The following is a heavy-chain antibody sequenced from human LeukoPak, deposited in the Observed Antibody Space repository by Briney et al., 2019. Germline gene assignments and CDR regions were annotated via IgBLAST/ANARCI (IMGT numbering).Heavy chain of an antibody. CDR2: ISASGSST. Sequence: RGSLRLSCAASGFTFSSYAMSGVGQAPTKGLEWVSVISASGSSTYYADPVKGRFTISRDNSKNTLYLQMNSLRADDTAVYYCAKNCGSGSSVKYYYYMDVCGKGTTVTVSS. J-gene: IGHJ6*03. D-gene: IGHD3-10*01. V-gene: IGHV3-23*01. CDR1: GFTFSSYA. CDR3: AKNCGSGSSVKYYYYMDV.